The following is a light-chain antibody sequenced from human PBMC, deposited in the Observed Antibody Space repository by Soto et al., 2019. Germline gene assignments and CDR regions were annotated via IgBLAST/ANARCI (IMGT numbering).Light chain of an antibody. J-gene: IGLJ1*01. CDR2: DVT. V-gene: IGLV2-14*03. Sequence: QSALTQPASVSGSSGQSITISCTGTSSDVGGYNFVSWYQQHPGTAPKLIIYDVTNRPSGVSYRFSGSKSGNTASLTISGLQAEDEADYYCSSYTKYSTYVFGSGTKVTVL. CDR3: SSYTKYSTYV. CDR1: SSDVGGYNF.